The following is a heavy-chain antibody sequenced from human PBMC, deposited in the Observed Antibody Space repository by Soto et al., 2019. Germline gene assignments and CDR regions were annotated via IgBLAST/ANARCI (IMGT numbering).Heavy chain of an antibody. Sequence: GESLKISCQGSGYSFTTFWITWVRQMPGKGLEWIGGIDPSDSYTDYSPSFQGHVTISVDRSISTAYLQWSSLKASDTAIYYCARRPLTTVIKTPSDSWGQGTQVTVSS. V-gene: IGHV5-10-1*01. CDR3: ARRPLTTVIKTPSDS. D-gene: IGHD4-17*01. CDR1: GYSFTTFW. J-gene: IGHJ4*02. CDR2: IDPSDSYT.